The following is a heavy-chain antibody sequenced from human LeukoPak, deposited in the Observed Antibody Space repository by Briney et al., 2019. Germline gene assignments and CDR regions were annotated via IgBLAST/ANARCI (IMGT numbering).Heavy chain of an antibody. D-gene: IGHD6-6*01. J-gene: IGHJ6*03. CDR3: ASSSIAARRYYYYYYMDV. Sequence: PSETLSLTCAVSGYSISSGDYWGWIRQPPGKGLEWIGSIYHSGSTYYNPSLKSRVTISVDTSKNQFSLKLSSVTAADTAVYYCASSSIAARRYYYYYYMDVWGKGTTVTVSS. CDR2: IYHSGST. CDR1: GYSISSGDY. V-gene: IGHV4-38-2*01.